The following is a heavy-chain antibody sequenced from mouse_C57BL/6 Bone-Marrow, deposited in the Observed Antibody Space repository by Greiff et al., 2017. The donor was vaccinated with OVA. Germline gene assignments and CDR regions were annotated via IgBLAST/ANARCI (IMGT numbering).Heavy chain of an antibody. CDR2: INPSSGYT. J-gene: IGHJ4*01. CDR3: ARWYYAMDY. CDR1: GYTFTSYW. Sequence: QVQLKESGAELAKPGASVKLSCKASGYTFTSYWMHWVKQRPGQGLEWIGYINPSSGYTKYNQKFKDKATMTTDKSSSTAYMQLSSLTYEDSAVYYCARWYYAMDYWGQGTSVTVSS. V-gene: IGHV1-7*01.